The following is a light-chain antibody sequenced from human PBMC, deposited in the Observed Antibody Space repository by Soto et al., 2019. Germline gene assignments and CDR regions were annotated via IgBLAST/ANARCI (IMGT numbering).Light chain of an antibody. V-gene: IGKV3-11*01. CDR2: EAS. CDR1: QSVSSS. Sequence: EIVLTQSPATLSLSPGERATLSCRASQSVSSSLAWYQQKLGQAPRLLIYEASDRATGIPARFSGSGSGTDFTLISSRLEPEDFAVYYCQQGSTWPWTFGQGTKVEIK. CDR3: QQGSTWPWT. J-gene: IGKJ1*01.